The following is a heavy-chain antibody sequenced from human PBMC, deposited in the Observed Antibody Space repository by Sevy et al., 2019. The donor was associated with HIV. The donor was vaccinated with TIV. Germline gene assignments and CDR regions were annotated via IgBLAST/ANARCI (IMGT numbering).Heavy chain of an antibody. CDR3: AKDIASSGWYGFDY. CDR2: IWYDGSNK. Sequence: GGSLRLSCAASGFVFSSYGLHWVRQAPGKGLEWVAVIWYDGSNKYYADSVKGRFTISRDDSKNTLYLQMNSLRADDTAVYYCAKDIASSGWYGFDYWGQGTLVTVSS. D-gene: IGHD6-19*01. CDR1: GFVFSSYG. V-gene: IGHV3-33*06. J-gene: IGHJ4*02.